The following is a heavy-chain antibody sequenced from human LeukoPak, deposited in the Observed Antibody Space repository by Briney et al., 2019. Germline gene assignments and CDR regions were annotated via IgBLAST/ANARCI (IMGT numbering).Heavy chain of an antibody. D-gene: IGHD6-19*01. J-gene: IGHJ4*02. V-gene: IGHV4-38-2*02. CDR3: ARTSSSGLVGGYYFDY. Sequence: SETLSLTCTVSGYFISSGYYWGWIRQPPGKGLQWVGSIHHSGSTYYNPSLKSRVTISVDTSKNQFSLKLSSVTAADTAVYYCARTSSSGLVGGYYFDYWGQGTLVTVSS. CDR1: GYFISSGYY. CDR2: IHHSGST.